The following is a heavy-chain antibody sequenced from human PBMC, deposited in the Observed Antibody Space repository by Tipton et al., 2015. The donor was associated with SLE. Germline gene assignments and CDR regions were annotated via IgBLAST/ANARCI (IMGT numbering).Heavy chain of an antibody. CDR2: IYHSEST. CDR3: ARHDYTGWGHFHH. Sequence: GLVKPSETLSLSCRVSGYSIGSGSYWGWIRQPPGKGLEWIGSIYHSESTYYNPSLKSRVIISLDRSKNQFSLKLTSVTSADTAVYYCARHDYTGWGHFHHWGQGTLVIVSS. V-gene: IGHV4-38-2*01. D-gene: IGHD4/OR15-4a*01. CDR1: GYSIGSGSY. J-gene: IGHJ1*01.